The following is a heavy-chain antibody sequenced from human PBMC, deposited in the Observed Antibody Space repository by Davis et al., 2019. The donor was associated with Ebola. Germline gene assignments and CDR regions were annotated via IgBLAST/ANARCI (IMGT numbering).Heavy chain of an antibody. Sequence: SVPVPRKASGYTFTSHAMHWARQAPGHRLEWMGWINAGNGNTKYSQKFQGRVTITRDTSASTAYMELSSLRSEDTAVYYCARPSGGVSSGYYYGGKAFDIWGQGTMVTVSS. CDR3: ARPSGGVSSGYYYGGKAFDI. J-gene: IGHJ3*02. V-gene: IGHV1-3*01. D-gene: IGHD3-22*01. CDR2: INAGNGNT. CDR1: GYTFTSHA.